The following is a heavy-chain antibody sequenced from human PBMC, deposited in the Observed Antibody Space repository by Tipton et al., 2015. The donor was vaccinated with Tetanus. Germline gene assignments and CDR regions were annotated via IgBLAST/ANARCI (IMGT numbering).Heavy chain of an antibody. CDR2: IYYNGNT. CDR3: ATVGLVTASVKY. V-gene: IGHV4-39*01. Sequence: TLSLTCTVSGGSLFSGSFYWAWIRQPPGKGLEWIGNIYYNGNTYYLSSLKSRVTISADTSKNQFSLRLSSVTAADTAVYYCATVGLVTASVKYWGQGTLVTVSS. J-gene: IGHJ4*01. CDR1: GGSLFSGSFY. D-gene: IGHD2-21*02.